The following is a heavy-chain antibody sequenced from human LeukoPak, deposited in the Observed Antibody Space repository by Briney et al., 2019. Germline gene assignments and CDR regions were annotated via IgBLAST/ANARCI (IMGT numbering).Heavy chain of an antibody. CDR1: GFTLSSYA. CDR2: ISGSGGST. J-gene: IGHJ6*03. Sequence: GGSLRLSCAASGFTLSSYAMSWVRQAPGKGLEWVSAISGSGGSTYYADSVKGRFTISRDNSKNTLYLQMNSLRAEDTAVYYCAKWDNTDYYYYMDVWGKGTTVTVSS. CDR3: AKWDNTDYYYYMDV. D-gene: IGHD1-14*01. V-gene: IGHV3-23*01.